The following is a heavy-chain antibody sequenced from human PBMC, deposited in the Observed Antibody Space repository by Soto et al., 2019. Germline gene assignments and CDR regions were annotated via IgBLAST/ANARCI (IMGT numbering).Heavy chain of an antibody. CDR3: ASSYSNGWYHYGMDV. V-gene: IGHV1-3*01. Sequence: QVQLVQSGAEVKKPGASVKVSCKASGYTFTSYTMHLVRQAPGQRLEWMGWINAGNGNTKYSQKFQGRVTITRDTSASTAYMELSSLRSEDTAVYYCASSYSNGWYHYGMDVWGQGTTVTVSS. J-gene: IGHJ6*02. D-gene: IGHD6-19*01. CDR1: GYTFTSYT. CDR2: INAGNGNT.